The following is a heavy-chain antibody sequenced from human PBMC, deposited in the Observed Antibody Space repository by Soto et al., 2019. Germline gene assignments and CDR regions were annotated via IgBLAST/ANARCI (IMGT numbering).Heavy chain of an antibody. CDR2: INAGNGNT. V-gene: IGHV1-3*01. D-gene: IGHD3-10*01. CDR3: ARDKRRGEGAFDI. Sequence: QVKLVQSGAEVKKPGASVKVSCKASGYTFTSYAMHWVRQAPGQRLEWMGWINAGNGNTKYSQKFQGRVTITRDTSASTAYMELSSLRSEDTAVYYCARDKRRGEGAFDIWGQGTMVTVSS. J-gene: IGHJ3*02. CDR1: GYTFTSYA.